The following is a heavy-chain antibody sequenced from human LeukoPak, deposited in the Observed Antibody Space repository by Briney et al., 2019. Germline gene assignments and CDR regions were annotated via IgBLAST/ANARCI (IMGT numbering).Heavy chain of an antibody. Sequence: SETLSLTCTVSDGSVSSGSYYWSWIRQPPGKGLEWIGYIYYSGSTNYNPSLKSRVTISVDTSKNQFSLKLSSVTAADTAVYYCTSIAVAGKREWFDPWGQGTLVTVSS. D-gene: IGHD6-19*01. CDR3: TSIAVAGKREWFDP. J-gene: IGHJ5*02. CDR1: DGSVSSGSYY. V-gene: IGHV4-61*01. CDR2: IYYSGST.